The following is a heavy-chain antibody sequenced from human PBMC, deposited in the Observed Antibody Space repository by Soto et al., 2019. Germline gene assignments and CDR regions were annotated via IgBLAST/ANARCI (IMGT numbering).Heavy chain of an antibody. J-gene: IGHJ4*02. Sequence: GSLRLSCAASGFTFSSYAMSWVRQAPGKGLEWVSAISGSGGSTYYADSVKGRFTISRDNSKNTLYLQMNSLRAEDTAVYYCAKDYYDSSGYAPFDYWGQGTLVTVSS. D-gene: IGHD3-22*01. CDR1: GFTFSSYA. V-gene: IGHV3-23*01. CDR3: AKDYYDSSGYAPFDY. CDR2: ISGSGGST.